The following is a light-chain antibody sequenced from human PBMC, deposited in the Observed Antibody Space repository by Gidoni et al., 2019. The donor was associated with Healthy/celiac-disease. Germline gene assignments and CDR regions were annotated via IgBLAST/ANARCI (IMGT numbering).Light chain of an antibody. CDR3: SSYAGSNNLV. V-gene: IGLV2-8*01. CDR2: EVS. CDR1: SSDVGGYNY. J-gene: IGLJ2*01. Sequence: QPALTKPPSQSGSPGHSVTISCTGTSSDVGGYNYVSWYQQHPGKAPKLMIYEVSKRPSGVPDRFSGSKSGNTASLTVSGLQAEDEADYYCSSYAGSNNLVFGGGTKLTVL.